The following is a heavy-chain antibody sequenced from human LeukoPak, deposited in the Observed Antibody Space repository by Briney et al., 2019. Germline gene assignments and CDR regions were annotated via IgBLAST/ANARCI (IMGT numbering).Heavy chain of an antibody. CDR1: GLTFSSHW. J-gene: IGHJ4*02. D-gene: IGHD5-18*01. CDR2: ITNDGSST. Sequence: GGPLRLSCAASGLTFSSHWMHWVRQAPGKGLVWVSRITNDGSSTTYADSVKGRFTISRDNSKNTLYLQMNSLRAEDTAVYYCAKAGYSYGDFDYWGQGTLVTVSS. CDR3: AKAGYSYGDFDY. V-gene: IGHV3-74*01.